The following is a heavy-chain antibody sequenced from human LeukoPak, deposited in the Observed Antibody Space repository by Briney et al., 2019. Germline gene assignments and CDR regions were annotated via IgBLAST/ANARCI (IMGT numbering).Heavy chain of an antibody. Sequence: ASVKVSCKASGYTFTSYAMHWVRQAPGQRLEWMGWINAGNGNTKYSQKFQGRVTITRDTSASTAYMELSSLRPEDTAVYYCARGPYSSGWSPTYFDYWGQGTLVTVSS. V-gene: IGHV1-3*01. J-gene: IGHJ4*02. CDR1: GYTFTSYA. CDR3: ARGPYSSGWSPTYFDY. CDR2: INAGNGNT. D-gene: IGHD6-19*01.